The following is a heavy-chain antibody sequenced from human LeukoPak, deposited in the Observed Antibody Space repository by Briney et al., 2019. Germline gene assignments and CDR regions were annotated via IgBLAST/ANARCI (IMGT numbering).Heavy chain of an antibody. Sequence: SETLSLTCTVSGGSITGSYWTWIRQSPGKGLEWIGYIHYSGTTNYNPSLRSRVTISVDTSNKQFSLKLRSVTAADTAVYYCARSKVTYYYDAGGYYYFDYWGQGALVTVSS. V-gene: IGHV4-59*01. D-gene: IGHD3-22*01. J-gene: IGHJ4*02. CDR1: GGSITGSY. CDR2: IHYSGTT. CDR3: ARSKVTYYYDAGGYYYFDY.